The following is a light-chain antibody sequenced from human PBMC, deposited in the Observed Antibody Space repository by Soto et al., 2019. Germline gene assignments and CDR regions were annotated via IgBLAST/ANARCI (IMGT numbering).Light chain of an antibody. V-gene: IGKV3-20*01. J-gene: IGKJ1*01. CDR3: QQYGSSRT. CDR1: QSVSNNY. CDR2: GAS. Sequence: EIVLTQSPGTLSLSPGERATLSCRASQSVSNNYLAWYQQKPGQAPRPLIYGASNRATGIPDRFSGSGSGTVFTLTISRLEPEDFAVYYCQQYGSSRTFGQGTKVDI.